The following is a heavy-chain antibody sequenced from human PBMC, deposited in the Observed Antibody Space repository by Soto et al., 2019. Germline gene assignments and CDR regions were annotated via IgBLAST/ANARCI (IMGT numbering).Heavy chain of an antibody. CDR3: ASSPNYYDSSGYYYLNDY. CDR2: IIPIFGTA. CDR1: GGTFSSYA. D-gene: IGHD3-22*01. V-gene: IGHV1-69*13. J-gene: IGHJ4*02. Sequence: SVKVSCKASGGTFSSYAISWVRQALGQGLEWMGGIIPIFGTANYAQKFQGRVTITADESTSTAYMELSSLRSEDTAVYYCASSPNYYDSSGYYYLNDYWGQGTLVTVSS.